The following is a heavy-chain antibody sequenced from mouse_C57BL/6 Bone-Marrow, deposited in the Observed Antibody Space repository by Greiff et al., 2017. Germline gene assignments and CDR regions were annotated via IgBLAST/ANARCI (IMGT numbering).Heavy chain of an antibody. CDR1: GYSITSDY. V-gene: IGHV3-8*01. J-gene: IGHJ1*03. Sequence: EVQLQESGPGLAKPSQTLSLTCSVTGYSITSDYWNWIRKFPGHKLEYMGYISYSGSTYYNPSLKSRISITRDTSKNQSYLQLNSVTTEDTATYYCALSPYYGSSYWYFDVWGTGTTVTVSS. CDR3: ALSPYYGSSYWYFDV. D-gene: IGHD1-1*01. CDR2: ISYSGST.